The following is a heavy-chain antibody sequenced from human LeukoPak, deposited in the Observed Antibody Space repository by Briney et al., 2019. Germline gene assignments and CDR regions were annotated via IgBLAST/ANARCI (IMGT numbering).Heavy chain of an antibody. CDR1: GFTFSSYG. CDR3: AKDLNGYYDSSGLFDY. J-gene: IGHJ4*02. Sequence: GGSLRLSCAAPGFTFSSYGMNWVRQAPGKGLEWVAVIWYDGSNKYYADSVKGRFTISRDNSKNTLYLQMNSLRAEDTAVYYCAKDLNGYYDSSGLFDYWGQGTLVTVAS. CDR2: IWYDGSNK. V-gene: IGHV3-33*06. D-gene: IGHD3-22*01.